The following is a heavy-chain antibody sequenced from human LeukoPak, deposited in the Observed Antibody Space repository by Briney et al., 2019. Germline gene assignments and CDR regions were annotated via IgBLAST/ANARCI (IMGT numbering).Heavy chain of an antibody. V-gene: IGHV4-59*12. D-gene: IGHD5-24*01. CDR2: IYSSGST. Sequence: SETLSLTCTVSGASINSYYWSWIRQPPGKGLEWIGYIYSSGSTNYNPSLKSRVTISVDTSKNQFSLKLSSVTAADTAVYYCARRHEMATITVLDYWGQGTLVTVSS. CDR1: GASINSYY. J-gene: IGHJ4*02. CDR3: ARRHEMATITVLDY.